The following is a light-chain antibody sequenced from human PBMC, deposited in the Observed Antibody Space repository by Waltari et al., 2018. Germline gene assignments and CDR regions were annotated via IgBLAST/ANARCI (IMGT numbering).Light chain of an antibody. Sequence: DIVMTQSPDSLAVLLGERATINCKSSQSVLHSYKNKNYLAWYQQKPGQPLKLLMYWASTRESGVPDRFSGSGSGTDFTLTISSLQAEDVAVYYCQQHYTAPITFGQGTRLDIK. J-gene: IGKJ5*01. CDR3: QQHYTAPIT. CDR2: WAS. V-gene: IGKV4-1*01. CDR1: QSVLHSYKNKNY.